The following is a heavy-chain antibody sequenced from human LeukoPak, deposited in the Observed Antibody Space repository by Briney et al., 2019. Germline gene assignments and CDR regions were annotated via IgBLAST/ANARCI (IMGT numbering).Heavy chain of an antibody. V-gene: IGHV1-24*01. CDR2: FDPEDGET. D-gene: IGHD3-22*01. J-gene: IGHJ4*02. Sequence: ASVKVSCKVSGYTLTELSMHWVRQAPGKGLEWMGGFDPEDGETIYAQKFQGRATMTEDTSTDTAYMELSSLRSEDTAVYYCATQPRDYYDSSGYYYPADYWGQGTLVTVSS. CDR3: ATQPRDYYDSSGYYYPADY. CDR1: GYTLTELS.